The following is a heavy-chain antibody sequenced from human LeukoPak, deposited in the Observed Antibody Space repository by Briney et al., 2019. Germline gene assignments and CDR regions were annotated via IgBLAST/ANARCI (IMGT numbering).Heavy chain of an antibody. J-gene: IGHJ5*02. D-gene: IGHD3-10*01. CDR3: AREKNVLLWFGEPNWFDP. CDR1: GFTFSDYY. CDR2: ISSSGSTI. Sequence: GGSLRLSCAASGFTFSDYYMSWIRQAPGEGLEWVSYISSSGSTIYYADSVKGRFTISRDNAKNSLYLQMNSLRAEDTAVYYCAREKNVLLWFGEPNWFDPWGQGTLVTVSS. V-gene: IGHV3-11*01.